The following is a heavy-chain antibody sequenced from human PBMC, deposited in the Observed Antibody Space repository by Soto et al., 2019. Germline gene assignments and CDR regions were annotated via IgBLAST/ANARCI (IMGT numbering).Heavy chain of an antibody. CDR1: GGTFSSYA. D-gene: IGHD2-8*01. J-gene: IGHJ6*02. V-gene: IGHV1-69*13. CDR2: IIPIFGTA. CDR3: ARPGNGDYYYYYGMDV. Sequence: ASVKVSCKASGGTFSSYAISWVRQAPGQGLEWMGGIIPIFGTANYAQKFQGRVTITADESTSTAYMELSSLRSEDTAVYYCARPGNGDYYYYYGMDVWGQGTTVTVSS.